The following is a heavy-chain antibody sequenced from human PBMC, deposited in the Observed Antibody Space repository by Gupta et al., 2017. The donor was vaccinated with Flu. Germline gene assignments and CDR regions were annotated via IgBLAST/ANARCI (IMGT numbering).Heavy chain of an antibody. CDR2: IFSNDEK. V-gene: IGHV2-26*01. J-gene: IGHJ5*02. Sequence: TLTCTVSGFSLSNARMGVSWIRQPPGKALEWLAHIFSNDEKSYSTSLKSRLTISKDTSKSQVVLTMTNMDPVDTATYYCARIQMNRYQLLYNWFDPWGHVSRVTVSS. CDR3: ARIQMNRYQLLYNWFDP. D-gene: IGHD2-2*02. CDR1: GFSLSNARMG.